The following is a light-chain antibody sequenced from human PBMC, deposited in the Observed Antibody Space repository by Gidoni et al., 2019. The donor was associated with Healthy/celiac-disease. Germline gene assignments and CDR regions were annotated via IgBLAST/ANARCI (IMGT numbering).Light chain of an antibody. CDR3: QQYYSTPLT. V-gene: IGKV4-1*01. Sequence: DIVMTQSPESLAVSLGERATINCKSSQSVLYSSNNKNYLAWYQQKPGQPPKLLIYWASTRESGVPDPFSGSGSGTDFTLTISSLQAEDVAVYYCQQYYSTPLTFGGGTKVEIK. J-gene: IGKJ4*01. CDR1: QSVLYSSNNKNY. CDR2: WAS.